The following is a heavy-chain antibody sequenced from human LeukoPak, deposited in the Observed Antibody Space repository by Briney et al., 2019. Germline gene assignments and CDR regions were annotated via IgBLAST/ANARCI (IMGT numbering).Heavy chain of an antibody. CDR1: GGSISSDSYY. D-gene: IGHD5-18*01. Sequence: PSQTLSLTCTVSGGSISSDSYYWSWIRQPAGKGLEWIGHIYTSGSTNYNPSLKSRVTISVDTSKNQFSLKLTSVTAADTAVYYCARESDGLNDFPLAFDIWGQGTMVTVSS. J-gene: IGHJ3*02. CDR3: ARESDGLNDFPLAFDI. CDR2: IYTSGST. V-gene: IGHV4-61*09.